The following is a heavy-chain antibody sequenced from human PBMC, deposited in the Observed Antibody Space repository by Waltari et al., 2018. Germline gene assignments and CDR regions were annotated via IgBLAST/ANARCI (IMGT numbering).Heavy chain of an antibody. CDR1: GGTFSSYT. J-gene: IGHJ3*02. CDR2: IIPILGIA. D-gene: IGHD3-22*01. V-gene: IGHV1-69*08. Sequence: QVQLVQSGAEVKKPGSSVKVSCKASGGTFSSYTISWVRQAPGQGLEWMGRIIPILGIANYAQKFQGRVTITADKSTSTAYMELSSLRSEDTAVYYCVRERLSPRITMIVVVMGDAFDIWGQGTMVTVSS. CDR3: VRERLSPRITMIVVVMGDAFDI.